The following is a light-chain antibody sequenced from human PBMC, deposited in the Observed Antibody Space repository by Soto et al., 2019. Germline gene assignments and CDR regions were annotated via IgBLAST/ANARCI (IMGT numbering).Light chain of an antibody. CDR2: DVP. CDR3: QHCNTSWT. CDR1: QSISTR. J-gene: IGKJ1*01. Sequence: DIQMTQSPSSLSASVGDRVTTTSRASQSISTRLAWYQQKPGKAPKLLIYDVPSLESGVPSRFSGSGSGTEFTLTISSLQPDDFATYYCQHCNTSWTFGQGTKVDIK. V-gene: IGKV1-5*01.